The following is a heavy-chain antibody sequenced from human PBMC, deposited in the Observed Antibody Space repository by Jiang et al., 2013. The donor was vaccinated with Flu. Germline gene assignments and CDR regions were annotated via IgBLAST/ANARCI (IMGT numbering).Heavy chain of an antibody. J-gene: IGHJ4*02. D-gene: IGHD3-9*01. V-gene: IGHV3-33*01. CDR2: IWYDGSNK. Sequence: WVAVIWYDGSNKYYADSVKGRFTISRDNSKNTLYLQMNSLRAEDTAVYYCARVSFGDVLRYFDADYWGQGTLVTVSS. CDR3: ARVSFGDVLRYFDADY.